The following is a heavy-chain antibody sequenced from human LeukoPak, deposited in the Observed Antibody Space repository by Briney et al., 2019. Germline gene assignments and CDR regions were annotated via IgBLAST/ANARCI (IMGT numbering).Heavy chain of an antibody. CDR1: GGSFSGYY. CDR3: ARGSSSGYPLVWFDP. J-gene: IGHJ5*02. D-gene: IGHD3-22*01. Sequence: SETLSLTCAVYGGSFSGYYWSWIRRPPGKGLEWIGEINHSGSTNYNPSLKSRVTISVDTSKNQFSLKLSSVTAADTAVYYCARGSSSGYPLVWFDPWGQGTLVTVSS. CDR2: INHSGST. V-gene: IGHV4-34*01.